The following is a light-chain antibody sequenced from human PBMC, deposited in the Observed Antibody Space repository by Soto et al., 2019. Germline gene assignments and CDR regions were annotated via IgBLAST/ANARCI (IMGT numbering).Light chain of an antibody. Sequence: DIMIIQCPDAVQGSLREKATISCKYSQSVLYSSNNKNYLAWYQQKPGQPPKLLIYSASTRECGVPDRFSGSGSGTDFTLTISSLQSEDVAVYYCQQYYSTPFTFGGGTLLDIK. J-gene: IGKJ4*01. CDR3: QQYYSTPFT. CDR1: QSVLYSSNNKNY. V-gene: IGKV4-1*01. CDR2: SAS.